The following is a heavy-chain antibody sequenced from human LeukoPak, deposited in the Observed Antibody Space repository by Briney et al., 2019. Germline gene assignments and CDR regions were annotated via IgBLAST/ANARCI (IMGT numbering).Heavy chain of an antibody. D-gene: IGHD3-16*01. CDR3: AGDTPPGGDYYFDY. J-gene: IGHJ4*02. CDR2: IWNAGTNT. V-gene: IGHV3-33*01. Sequence: QLGGSLRLSCAASGFSFSTYGMPWVCQAPGKGLEWVALIWNAGTNTYYADSVKGRFTISRDNSKNTLYLQMNSLRAEDTAVYYCAGDTPPGGDYYFDYWGQGTLVIVSS. CDR1: GFSFSTYG.